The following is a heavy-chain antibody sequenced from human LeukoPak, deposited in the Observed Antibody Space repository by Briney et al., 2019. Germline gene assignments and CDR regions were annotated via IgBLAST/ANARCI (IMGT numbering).Heavy chain of an antibody. CDR1: GFTFSDST. Sequence: GGTLRLSCAASGFTFSDSTMHWVRQASGKGLEWVGRIRNKANNYATAYATSVKGRFTLSRDDSKNTAYLQMNSLKTEDTALYYCVRGAASGSYYGLGVWGQGATVTVSS. CDR2: IRNKANNYAT. D-gene: IGHD1-26*01. J-gene: IGHJ6*02. V-gene: IGHV3-73*01. CDR3: VRGAASGSYYGLGV.